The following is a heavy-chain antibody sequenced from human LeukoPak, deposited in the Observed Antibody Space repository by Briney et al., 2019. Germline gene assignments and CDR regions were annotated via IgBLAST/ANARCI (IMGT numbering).Heavy chain of an antibody. V-gene: IGHV3-48*03. D-gene: IGHD3-3*01. CDR2: ISISGSTI. Sequence: GTLTLTCAVSGYTFSSYEINWVGLAPGKGLERLSYISISGSTIYYADSVKGRFTISRDNAKNSLYLQMNSLRAEDMAVYYCVRGSGGDSWGQGTLVTVSS. J-gene: IGHJ4*02. CDR1: GYTFSSYE. CDR3: VRGSGGDS.